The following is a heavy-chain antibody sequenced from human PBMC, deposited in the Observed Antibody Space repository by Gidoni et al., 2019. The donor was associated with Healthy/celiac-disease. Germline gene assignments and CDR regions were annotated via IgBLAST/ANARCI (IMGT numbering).Heavy chain of an antibody. V-gene: IGHV1-69*04. CDR2: IIPILGIA. CDR1: GGTFSSYA. D-gene: IGHD6-6*01. J-gene: IGHJ3*02. Sequence: QVQLVQSGAEVKKPGSSVKVSCKASGGTFSSYAISWVRQAPGQGLEWMGRIIPILGIANYAQKFQGRVTITADKSTSTAYMELSSLRSEDTAVYYCARDPGDYSSSILVFDIWGQGTMVTVSS. CDR3: ARDPGDYSSSILVFDI.